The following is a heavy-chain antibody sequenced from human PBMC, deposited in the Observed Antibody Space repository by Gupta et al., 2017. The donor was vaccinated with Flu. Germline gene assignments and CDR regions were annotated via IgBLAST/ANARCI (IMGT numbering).Heavy chain of an antibody. CDR1: GGTMSSYH. V-gene: IGHV4-59*01. CDR3: ASRDGSSIFDY. D-gene: IGHD2-2*01. Sequence: GGTMSSYHWSWIRQPPGKGLEFMAYTDDSGSTTYNPALKSRGTISVDMSKNQGSLKLSSVTAADTAVEYGASRDGSSIFDYGGQGIQGTVAS. J-gene: IGHJ4*02. CDR2: TDDSGST.